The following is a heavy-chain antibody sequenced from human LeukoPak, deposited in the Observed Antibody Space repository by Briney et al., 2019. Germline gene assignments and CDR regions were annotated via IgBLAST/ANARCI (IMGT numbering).Heavy chain of an antibody. CDR1: GFTFSSYA. D-gene: IGHD3-3*01. J-gene: IGHJ4*02. CDR3: AKDADVTIFGAVINFDY. Sequence: GGSLRLSCAASGFTFSSYAMSWVRQAPGKGLEWVSAISGSGGSTYYADSVKGRFTISRDNSKNTLYLQMNSLRAEDTAVYYCAKDADVTIFGAVINFDYWGQGTLVTVSS. V-gene: IGHV3-23*01. CDR2: ISGSGGST.